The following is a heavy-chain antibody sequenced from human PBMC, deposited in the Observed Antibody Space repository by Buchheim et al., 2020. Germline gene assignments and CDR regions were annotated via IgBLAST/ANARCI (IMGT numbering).Heavy chain of an antibody. J-gene: IGHJ5*02. CDR1: GFTFSSYW. V-gene: IGHV3-74*01. D-gene: IGHD1-7*01. CDR3: GGNPFGLELLFDP. Sequence: EVQLVESGGGLVQPGGSLRLSCAASGFTFSSYWMHWVRQAPGKGRVWVSRINSVGSSTSYADSVKGRFTISRDNAKNTLYLQMNSLRAEDTAVYYCGGNPFGLELLFDPWGQGTL. CDR2: INSVGSST.